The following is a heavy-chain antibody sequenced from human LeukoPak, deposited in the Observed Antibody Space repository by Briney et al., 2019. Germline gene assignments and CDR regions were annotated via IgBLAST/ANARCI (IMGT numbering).Heavy chain of an antibody. Sequence: GGSLRLSCAASGFTLSSYWMNWVRQAPGKGLEWVANIKQDGSEKYYMDSVKGRFTISRDNAKNSLYLQMNSLRAEDTAVYYCARASYSSGWYVSSYYFDYWGQGTLVTVSS. CDR3: ARASYSSGWYVSSYYFDY. V-gene: IGHV3-7*03. CDR2: IKQDGSEK. CDR1: GFTLSSYW. D-gene: IGHD6-19*01. J-gene: IGHJ4*02.